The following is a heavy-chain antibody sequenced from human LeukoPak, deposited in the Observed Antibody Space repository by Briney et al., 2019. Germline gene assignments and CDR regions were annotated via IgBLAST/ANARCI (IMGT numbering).Heavy chain of an antibody. CDR3: VKGLKYDVSGYDDY. J-gene: IGHJ4*02. CDR1: GLTFSSYS. CDR2: ISSSSSTI. Sequence: SGGSLRLSCAASGLTFSSYSMNWVRQAPGKGLEWVSYISSSSSTIYYADSVKGRFTISRDNSKNTVDLQMNSLRPDDTATYYCVKGLKYDVSGYDDYWGQGTLVSVSS. V-gene: IGHV3-48*01. D-gene: IGHD3-22*01.